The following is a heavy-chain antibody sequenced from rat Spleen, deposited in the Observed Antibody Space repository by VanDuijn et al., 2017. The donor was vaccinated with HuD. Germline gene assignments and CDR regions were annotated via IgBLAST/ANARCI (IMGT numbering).Heavy chain of an antibody. CDR3: AWWY. Sequence: EVQLVESDGGLVQPGRSLKLSCAASGFTFSDYYMAWVRQAPTKGLEWVATISSDGRRNYYRDSVKGRFTISRDNAKRTLYLQMDNLRSEDTATYYCAWWYWGQGVMVTVSS. J-gene: IGHJ2*01. V-gene: IGHV5-29*01. CDR2: ISSDGRRN. CDR1: GFTFSDYY. D-gene: IGHD1-1*01.